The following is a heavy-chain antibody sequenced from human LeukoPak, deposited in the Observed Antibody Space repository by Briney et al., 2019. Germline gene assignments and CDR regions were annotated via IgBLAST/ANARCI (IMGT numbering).Heavy chain of an antibody. V-gene: IGHV1-2*02. D-gene: IGHD5/OR15-5a*01. J-gene: IGHJ4*02. CDR1: GYTFTGYY. CDR2: INPNTGDT. CDR3: ARQSLRNFDY. Sequence: GAAVKVSCKASGYTFTGYYIHYVRQALGQGLEWMGWINPNTGDTKYAQKFQGRVTMTRDTSISTACMELSRLRSDDTTVYYCARQSLRNFDYWGQGTLVTVSS.